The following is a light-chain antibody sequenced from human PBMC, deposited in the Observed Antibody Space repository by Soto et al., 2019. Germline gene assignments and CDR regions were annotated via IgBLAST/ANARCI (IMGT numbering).Light chain of an antibody. Sequence: IQMIHSPSTLSASVGDRVTITGRASQSISSWLAWYQQKPGKAPKLLIYDASSLESGVPSRFSGSGSGTEFTLTISSLQPDDFATYYCQQYNSYSGTFGQGTKVEIK. V-gene: IGKV1-5*01. CDR2: DAS. J-gene: IGKJ1*01. CDR3: QQYNSYSGT. CDR1: QSISSW.